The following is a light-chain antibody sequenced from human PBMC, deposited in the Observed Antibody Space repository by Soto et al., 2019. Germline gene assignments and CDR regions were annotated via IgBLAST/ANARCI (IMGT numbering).Light chain of an antibody. J-gene: IGLJ2*01. CDR3: STYVGSKII. V-gene: IGLV2-8*01. Sequence: QSVLTQPPSASWSPGQSVTISCTGTSSDVGANDYVSWYQQHPGKAPKIMIYEVSKRPSGVPDRFSGSKSGNTASLTVSGLQAEDEADYYCSTYVGSKIIFGGGTQLTVL. CDR1: SSDVGANDY. CDR2: EVS.